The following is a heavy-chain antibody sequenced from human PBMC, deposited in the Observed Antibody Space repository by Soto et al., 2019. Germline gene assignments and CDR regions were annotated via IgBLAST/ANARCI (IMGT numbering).Heavy chain of an antibody. D-gene: IGHD6-19*01. CDR3: AKGLPRGGWY. V-gene: IGHV3-23*01. Sequence: EVQLLGSGGGLVQPGGSLRLSCAGSGFTFSTYAMSWVRQAPGKGLEWVSAITGSGSSTNYADSVKGRFTISRDNSKNTLYLQMNSLRAEDTAVYYCAKGLPRGGWYWGQGTMVTVSS. CDR1: GFTFSTYA. CDR2: ITGSGSST. J-gene: IGHJ3*01.